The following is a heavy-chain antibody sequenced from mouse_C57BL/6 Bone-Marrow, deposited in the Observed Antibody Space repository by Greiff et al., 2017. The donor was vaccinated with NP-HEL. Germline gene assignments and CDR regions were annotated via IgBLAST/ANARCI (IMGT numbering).Heavy chain of an antibody. CDR3: ARGGNYWYYFDY. Sequence: LQESGAELVKPGASVKMSCKASGYTFTTYPIEWVKQNHGQSLEWIGNFHPYNDDTEYNEKFKNKATLTVEKSSSTVYLELSRLTSDDSSVYDCARGGNYWYYFDYWGQGTTLTVSS. D-gene: IGHD2-1*01. CDR1: GYTFTTYP. J-gene: IGHJ2*01. V-gene: IGHV1-47*01. CDR2: FHPYNDDT.